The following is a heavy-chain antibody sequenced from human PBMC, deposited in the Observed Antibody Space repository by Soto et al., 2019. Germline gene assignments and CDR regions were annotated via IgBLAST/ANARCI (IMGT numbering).Heavy chain of an antibody. Sequence: QVQLQESGPGLVKPSETLSLTCTVSGGSVSSGNYYWSWIRQPPGKGLEWIANINYSGSTKYNPSLKSRVTISADMSKNQFSLTLSSVTAADTAIYYCARGILSGGDFYGLDVWGQGTTVTVSS. J-gene: IGHJ6*02. CDR3: ARGILSGGDFYGLDV. CDR1: GGSVSSGNYY. V-gene: IGHV4-61*01. D-gene: IGHD3-10*01. CDR2: INYSGST.